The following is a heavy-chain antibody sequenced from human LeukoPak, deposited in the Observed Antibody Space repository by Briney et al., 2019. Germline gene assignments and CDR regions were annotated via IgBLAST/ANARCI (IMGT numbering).Heavy chain of an antibody. Sequence: PGGSLRLSCAASGFTFSSYGMHWVRQAPGKGLEWVAVIWYDGSNKYYADSVKGRFTISRDNSKNTLYLQMNSLRAEDTAVYYCARGPYYYDSSGRHFDYWDQGTLVTVSS. CDR1: GFTFSSYG. J-gene: IGHJ4*02. D-gene: IGHD3-22*01. CDR3: ARGPYYYDSSGRHFDY. CDR2: IWYDGSNK. V-gene: IGHV3-33*01.